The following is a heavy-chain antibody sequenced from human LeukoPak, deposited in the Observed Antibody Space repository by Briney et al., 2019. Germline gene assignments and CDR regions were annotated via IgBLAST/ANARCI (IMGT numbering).Heavy chain of an antibody. V-gene: IGHV3-23*01. CDR2: ISGSGGST. J-gene: IGHJ4*02. Sequence: GGSLRLSCAASGFTFSSYAVSWVRQAPGKGLEWVSAISGSGGSTYYADSVKGRSTISRDNSKNTLYLQMNSLRAEDTAVYYCAKAKIAAAGLFDYWGQGTLVTVSS. CDR1: GFTFSSYA. D-gene: IGHD6-13*01. CDR3: AKAKIAAAGLFDY.